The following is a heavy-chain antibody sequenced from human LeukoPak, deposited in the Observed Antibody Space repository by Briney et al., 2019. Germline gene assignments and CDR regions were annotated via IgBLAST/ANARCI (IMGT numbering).Heavy chain of an antibody. CDR3: ARNLLGSDVFDI. J-gene: IGHJ3*02. V-gene: IGHV4-30-2*01. CDR2: IYYSEGT. Sequence: SQTLSLTCTVSGGSISSGGHYWSWIRQPPGKGLEWIGYIYYSEGTYYNPPLKSRVTISVDWSKSQFSLRLSSVTAADTAVYYCARNLLGSDVFDIWGQGTLVTVSS. D-gene: IGHD1-26*01. CDR1: GGSISSGGHY.